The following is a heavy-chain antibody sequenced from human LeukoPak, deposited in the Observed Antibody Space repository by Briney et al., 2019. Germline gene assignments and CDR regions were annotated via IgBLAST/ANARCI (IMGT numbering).Heavy chain of an antibody. V-gene: IGHV4-39*01. D-gene: IGHD2-15*01. CDR1: GGSISSSDYY. J-gene: IGHJ5*02. CDR3: ARALGYCSGGSCTRGYNWFDP. CDR2: IYYGGST. Sequence: SETLSLTCTVSGGSISSSDYYWGWIRQPPGKGLEWIGSIYYGGSTYYNPSLKSRVTISVDTSMNQFSLKLSFVTTADTAVYYRARALGYCSGGSCTRGYNWFDPWGQGTLVTVPS.